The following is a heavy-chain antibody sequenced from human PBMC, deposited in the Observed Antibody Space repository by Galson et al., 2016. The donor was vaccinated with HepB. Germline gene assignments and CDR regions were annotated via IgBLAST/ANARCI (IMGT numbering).Heavy chain of an antibody. D-gene: IGHD2-15*01. Sequence: SLRLSCAASGFTFSSSAMIWVRQAPGKGLQWVSAISGGGDSTFYADSVKGRFTISRDNSKNALYLQMNSLRAEDTALYYCADRRADYSAAWGQGTLVTVAS. V-gene: IGHV3-23*01. J-gene: IGHJ5*02. CDR3: ADRRADYSAA. CDR2: ISGGGDST. CDR1: GFTFSSSA.